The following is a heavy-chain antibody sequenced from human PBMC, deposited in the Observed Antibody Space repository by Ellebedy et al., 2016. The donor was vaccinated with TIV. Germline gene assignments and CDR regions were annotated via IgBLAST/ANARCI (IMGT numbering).Heavy chain of an antibody. V-gene: IGHV3-30*18. CDR3: AKEDSGYDSAKLYFDY. J-gene: IGHJ4*02. Sequence: GGSLRLXXAASGLTFSSYGMHWVRKAPGKGLEWVAVISYDGSNKYYADSVKGRFTISRDNSKNTLYLQMNSLRAEDTAVYYCAKEDSGYDSAKLYFDYWGQGTLVTVSS. CDR1: GLTFSSYG. CDR2: ISYDGSNK. D-gene: IGHD5-12*01.